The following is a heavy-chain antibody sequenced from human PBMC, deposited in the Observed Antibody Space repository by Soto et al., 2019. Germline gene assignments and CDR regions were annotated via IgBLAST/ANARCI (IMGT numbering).Heavy chain of an antibody. J-gene: IGHJ3*02. V-gene: IGHV3-74*01. CDR2: INSDGSTT. D-gene: IGHD3-10*01. CDR1: GFTFSSYW. Sequence: SLRLSCAASGFTFSSYWMHWVRQAPGKGLVWVSRINSDGSTTRHADSVRGRFTISRDNAKNTLYLQMNSLRAEDTAVYYCATDIYYYGSEFAFDIWGQGTMVTVSS. CDR3: ATDIYYYGSEFAFDI.